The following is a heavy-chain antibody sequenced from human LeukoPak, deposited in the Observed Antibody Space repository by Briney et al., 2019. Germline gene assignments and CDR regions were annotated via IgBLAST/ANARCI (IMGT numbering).Heavy chain of an antibody. D-gene: IGHD2-2*01. J-gene: IGHJ4*02. CDR2: INPNSGGT. V-gene: IGHV1-2*02. Sequence: GASVKVSCKASGYTFTGYYMHWVRQAPGQGLEWMGWINPNSGGTNYAQKFQGRVTMTRDTSISTAHMELSRLRSDDTAVYYCAREKYCSSTSCYDYWGQGTLVTVSS. CDR1: GYTFTGYY. CDR3: AREKYCSSTSCYDY.